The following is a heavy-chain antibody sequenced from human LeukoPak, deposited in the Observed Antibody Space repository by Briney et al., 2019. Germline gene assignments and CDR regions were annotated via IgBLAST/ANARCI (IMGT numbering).Heavy chain of an antibody. D-gene: IGHD2-21*02. CDR3: AKNGRDIVVVTAADDDAFDI. CDR2: ISGSGGST. Sequence: QTGGSLRLSCAASGFTFSSYAMSWVRQAPGKGLEWVSAISGSGGSTYYADSVKGRFTISRDNSKNTLYLQMNSLRAEDTAVYYCAKNGRDIVVVTAADDDAFDIWGQGTMVTVSS. V-gene: IGHV3-23*01. J-gene: IGHJ3*02. CDR1: GFTFSSYA.